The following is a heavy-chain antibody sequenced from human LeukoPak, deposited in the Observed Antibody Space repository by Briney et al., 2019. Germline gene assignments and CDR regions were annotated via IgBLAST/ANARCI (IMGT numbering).Heavy chain of an antibody. Sequence: GGSLRLSCAASGFTFSSYGMSWVRQAPGKGLEWVSAISGSGGSTYYADSVKGRFTISRDNSKNTLYLQMNSLRAEDTAVYYCARDIVVVPLVMGWFDPWGQGTLVTVSS. CDR2: ISGSGGST. V-gene: IGHV3-23*01. J-gene: IGHJ5*02. CDR1: GFTFSSYG. CDR3: ARDIVVVPLVMGWFDP. D-gene: IGHD2-2*01.